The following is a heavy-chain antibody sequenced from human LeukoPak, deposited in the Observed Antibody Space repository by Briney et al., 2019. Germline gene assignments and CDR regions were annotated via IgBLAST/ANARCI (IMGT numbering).Heavy chain of an antibody. D-gene: IGHD1-26*01. Sequence: GGSLSLSCAASGFPFDDYTMHWVRQAPGKGLEWVSLISWDGGSTYYADSVKGRFTISRDNSKNSLYLQMNSLRTEDTALYYCAKDKGPSGSPFDYWGQGTLVTVSS. CDR3: AKDKGPSGSPFDY. J-gene: IGHJ4*02. V-gene: IGHV3-43*01. CDR1: GFPFDDYT. CDR2: ISWDGGST.